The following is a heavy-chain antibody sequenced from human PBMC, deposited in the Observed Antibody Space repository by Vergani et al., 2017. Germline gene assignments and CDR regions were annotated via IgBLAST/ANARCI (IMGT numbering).Heavy chain of an antibody. Sequence: QVELVESGGGLVKPGGSLRLSCVGSGFTFNDYYMAWIRQTPGKGLEWLSYISSSSSSIYYAGSVTGRFTISRDNARKSLFLQMNSLRAEDTAVYYCARYRNNWNILDSWGQGVLVTVSS. CDR1: GFTFNDYY. D-gene: IGHD1-20*01. V-gene: IGHV3-11*01. CDR3: ARYRNNWNILDS. CDR2: ISSSSSSI. J-gene: IGHJ4*02.